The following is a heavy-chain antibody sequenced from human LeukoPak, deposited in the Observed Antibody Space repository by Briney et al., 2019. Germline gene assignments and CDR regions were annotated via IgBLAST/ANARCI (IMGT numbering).Heavy chain of an antibody. CDR3: SGSAAFDY. V-gene: IGHV3-74*01. J-gene: IGHJ4*02. D-gene: IGHD6-19*01. CDR2: INSDGSST. Sequence: XCAXSGFXFXSYWMHWVRHAPGKGLVWVSRINSDGSSTIYADSVKGRFTISRDNAKNTLYLQMNSLRAEDTAVYFCSGSAAFDYWGQGTLVTVSS. CDR1: GFXFXSYW.